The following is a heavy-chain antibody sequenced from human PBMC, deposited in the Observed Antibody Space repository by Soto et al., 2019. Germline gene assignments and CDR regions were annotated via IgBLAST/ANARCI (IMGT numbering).Heavy chain of an antibody. CDR2: IIPIFGTA. V-gene: IGHV1-69*01. J-gene: IGHJ4*02. Sequence: QVQLVQSGAEVKKPGSSVKVSCKASGGTFSSYAISWVRQGPGQGLEWMGGIIPIFGTANYAQKFQGRVTISADGSTSTAYMELSSLRSEDTAVYYCARTHLYDILTGYYKYFDYWGQGTLVPVSS. CDR1: GGTFSSYA. D-gene: IGHD3-9*01. CDR3: ARTHLYDILTGYYKYFDY.